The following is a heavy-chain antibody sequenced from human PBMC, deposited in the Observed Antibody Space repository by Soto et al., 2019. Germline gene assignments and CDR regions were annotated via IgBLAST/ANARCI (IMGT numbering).Heavy chain of an antibody. D-gene: IGHD1-1*01. CDR1: GFTFSSYS. Sequence: GGSLRLSCAASGFTFSSYSMNWVRQAPGKGLEWVSYISSSSSTIYYADSVKGRFTISRDNAKNSLYLQMNSLRAEDTAVYYCASPTGAVDYWGQGTLVTVSS. CDR2: ISSSSSTI. CDR3: ASPTGAVDY. J-gene: IGHJ4*02. V-gene: IGHV3-48*01.